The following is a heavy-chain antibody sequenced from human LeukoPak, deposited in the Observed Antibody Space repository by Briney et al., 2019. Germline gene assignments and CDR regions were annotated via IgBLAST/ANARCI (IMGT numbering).Heavy chain of an antibody. CDR3: ARGNYDILTGYAY. V-gene: IGHV1-2*02. CDR2: INPNTGAT. J-gene: IGHJ4*02. CDR1: GYTFTGYY. D-gene: IGHD3-9*01. Sequence: ASVKVSCKTSGYTFTGYYMHWVRQAPGQGLEWMGWINPNTGATNSAQRFQGRVTMTRDTSMSTVYLVLTRLRSDDTAVYYCARGNYDILTGYAYWGQGTLVTVSS.